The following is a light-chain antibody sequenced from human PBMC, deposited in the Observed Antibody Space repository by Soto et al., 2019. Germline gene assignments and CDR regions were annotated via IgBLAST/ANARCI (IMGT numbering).Light chain of an antibody. CDR1: SGNVGAYDR. J-gene: IGLJ3*02. CDR3: CSHAGGTSWV. CDR2: DVS. V-gene: IGLV2-11*01. Sequence: QSVLTQPRSVSGSPGQSVTISCTGTSGNVGAYDRVSWYQHHPTKAPKLIIYDVSDRPSGVPYRFSGSKSGSTASLSISGLQAEDEADYYCCSHAGGTSWVFGGGTKLT.